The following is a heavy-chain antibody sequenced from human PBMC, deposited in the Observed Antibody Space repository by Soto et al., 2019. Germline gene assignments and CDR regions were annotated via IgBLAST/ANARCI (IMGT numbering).Heavy chain of an antibody. D-gene: IGHD3-22*01. CDR1: GFSLSTSGVG. J-gene: IGHJ1*01. CDR3: AHFYFYDSSGYSYFQH. Sequence: SGPTLVNPTQTLTLTCTFSGFSLSTSGVGVGWIRQPPGKALEWLALIYWNDDKRYSPSLKSRLTITKDTSKNQVVLTMTNMDPVDTATYYCAHFYFYDSSGYSYFQHWGQGTLVTVSS. CDR2: IYWNDDK. V-gene: IGHV2-5*01.